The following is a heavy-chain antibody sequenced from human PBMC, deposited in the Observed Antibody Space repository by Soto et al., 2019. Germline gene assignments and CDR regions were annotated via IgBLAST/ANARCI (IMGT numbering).Heavy chain of an antibody. J-gene: IGHJ3*01. CDR3: ARERHLNSPSDAFDL. CDR2: MNPNSGGS. D-gene: IGHD1-7*01. Sequence: QVHLVQSGAEVKKPGASVKVSCMASGYNFIAQNLYWGRLAPGLGFVWMGKMNPNSGGSDYAQEFQGRVTVTRDTSISTVYMELTSLKSDDTAVYYCARERHLNSPSDAFDLWGQGTMVIVSS. V-gene: IGHV1-2*02. CDR1: GYNFIAQN.